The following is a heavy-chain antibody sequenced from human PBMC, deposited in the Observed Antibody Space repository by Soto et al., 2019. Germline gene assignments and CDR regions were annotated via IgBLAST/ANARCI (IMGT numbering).Heavy chain of an antibody. Sequence: QVQLVESGGGVVPPGRSLRLSCAASGFMFSRYAMHWVRQAPGKGLEWVAVISKDGSVIYYADSVKGRFTISRDKSKNMGYLQLNNLRDEDTAVFYCVRSRSGAVPDSFAYWGQGTLVTVAS. J-gene: IGHJ4*02. V-gene: IGHV3-30*04. CDR1: GFMFSRYA. D-gene: IGHD3-3*01. CDR2: ISKDGSVI. CDR3: VRSRSGAVPDSFAY.